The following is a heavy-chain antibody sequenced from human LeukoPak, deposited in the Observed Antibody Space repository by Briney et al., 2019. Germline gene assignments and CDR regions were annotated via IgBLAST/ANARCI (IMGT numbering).Heavy chain of an antibody. V-gene: IGHV4-59*08. CDR3: VRHYVLHIVGPSY. Sequence: PSEILSLTCTVSGGSISSYYWSWIRKPPGKGLEWIGYIYYSGSTNYNPSLKSRVTISVDSSKNQFSLKVNSVTAADTAMYFCVRHYVLHIVGPSYWGQGILVTVSS. J-gene: IGHJ4*02. CDR2: IYYSGST. CDR1: GGSISSYY. D-gene: IGHD1-26*01.